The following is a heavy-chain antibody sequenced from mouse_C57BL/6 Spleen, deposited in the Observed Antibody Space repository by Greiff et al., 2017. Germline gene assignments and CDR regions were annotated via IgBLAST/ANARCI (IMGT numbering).Heavy chain of an antibody. CDR3: ARQLPSYAMDY. V-gene: IGHV5-12*01. D-gene: IGHD1-1*01. J-gene: IGHJ4*01. Sequence: EVKVVESGGGLVQPGGSLKLSCAASGFTFSDYYMYWVRQTPEKRLEWVAYISNGGGSTYYPDTVKGRFTISRDNAKNTLYLQMSRLKSEDTAMYYCARQLPSYAMDYWGQGTSVTVSS. CDR1: GFTFSDYY. CDR2: ISNGGGST.